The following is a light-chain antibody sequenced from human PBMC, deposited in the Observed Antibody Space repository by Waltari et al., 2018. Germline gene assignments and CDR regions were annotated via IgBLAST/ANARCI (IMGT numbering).Light chain of an antibody. J-gene: IGLJ2*01. CDR3: CSYGGSYTYVI. V-gene: IGLV2-11*01. CDR1: SGDVGYYNY. CDR2: DVT. Sequence: QSALTQPRSVSGSPGQSVTTSCTGTSGDVGYYNYFSWYQQHPGKAPNLMIYDVTKRPSGVPDRFSGSKSGNTASLTISGLQTEDEADYYCCSYGGSYTYVIFGGRTKLTVL.